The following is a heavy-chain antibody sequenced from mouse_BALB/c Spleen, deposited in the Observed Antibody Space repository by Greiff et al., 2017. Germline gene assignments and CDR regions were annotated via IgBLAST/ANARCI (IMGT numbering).Heavy chain of an antibody. V-gene: IGHV5-4*02. CDR2: ISDGGSYT. CDR3: ARVDYDEEGGMDY. CDR1: GFTFSDYY. Sequence: EVQRVESGGGLVKPGGSLKLSCAASGFTFSDYYMYWVRQTPEKRLEWVATISDGGSYTYYPDSVKGRFTISRDNAKNNLYLQMSSLKSEDTAMYYCARVDYDEEGGMDYWGQGTSVTVSS. J-gene: IGHJ4*01. D-gene: IGHD2-4*01.